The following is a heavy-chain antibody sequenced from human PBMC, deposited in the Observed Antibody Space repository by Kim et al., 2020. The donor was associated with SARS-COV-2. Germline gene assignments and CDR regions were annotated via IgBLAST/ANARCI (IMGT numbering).Heavy chain of an antibody. V-gene: IGHV3-7*01. Sequence: GGSLRLSCAASGFTFTDFWMSWVRQAPGKGLEWVASINIDGSDRYYAESVKGRFTVSRDNAKKPVYLQMNSLRAEDAALFFCARDGDINSDYPLDWYFAFWGRGTLVTVSS. D-gene: IGHD4-4*01. CDR2: INIDGSDR. J-gene: IGHJ2*01. CDR1: GFTFTDFW. CDR3: ARDGDINSDYPLDWYFAF.